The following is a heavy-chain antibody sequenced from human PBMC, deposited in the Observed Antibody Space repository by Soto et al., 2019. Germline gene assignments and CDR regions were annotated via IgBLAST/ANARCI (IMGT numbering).Heavy chain of an antibody. V-gene: IGHV1-8*01. CDR1: GYTFTSYD. CDR3: EKVLKPREWLVPWDY. D-gene: IGHD6-19*01. J-gene: IGHJ4*02. CDR2: MNPNSGNT. Sequence: QVQLVQSGAEVKKPGASVKVSCKASGYTFTSYDINWVRQATGQGLEWMGWMNPNSGNTGYAQKFQGRVTMNRNTSISQAYMELSSPRSEDTAVYYCEKVLKPREWLVPWDYWGQGTLVTVSS.